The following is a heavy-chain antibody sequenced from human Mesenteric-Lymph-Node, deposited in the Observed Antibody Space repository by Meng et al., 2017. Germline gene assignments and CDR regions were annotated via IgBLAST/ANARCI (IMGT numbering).Heavy chain of an antibody. Sequence: GGLGGVLVPPGGSLGHSWSAFGFTVSSNYMSWVRLAPGKGLEWVSVIYSGGSTYYADSVKGRFTISRDNSKNTLYLQMNSLRAEDTAVYYCARDLYDSSGYGTYWGQGTLVPSPQ. V-gene: IGHV3-66*02. J-gene: IGHJ4*02. D-gene: IGHD3-22*01. CDR3: ARDLYDSSGYGTY. CDR1: GFTVSSNY. CDR2: IYSGGST.